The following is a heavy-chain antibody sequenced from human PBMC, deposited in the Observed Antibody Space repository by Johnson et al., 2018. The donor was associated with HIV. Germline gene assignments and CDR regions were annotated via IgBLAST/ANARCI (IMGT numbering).Heavy chain of an antibody. Sequence: QVQLVESGGGVVQPGRSLRLSCAASGFTFSSYAMHWVRQAPGQGLEWVAVISYDGSNKYYADSVKGRFTISRDNSKNTLYLQINSLSAEDTAGHSCASDRDLGRAFDIWGQGTMVTVSS. V-gene: IGHV3-30-3*01. CDR3: ASDRDLGRAFDI. CDR1: GFTFSSYA. D-gene: IGHD1-26*01. J-gene: IGHJ3*02. CDR2: ISYDGSNK.